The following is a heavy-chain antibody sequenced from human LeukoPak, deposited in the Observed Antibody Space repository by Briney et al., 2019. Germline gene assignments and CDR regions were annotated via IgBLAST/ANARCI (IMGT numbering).Heavy chain of an antibody. CDR2: ISSSSYI. V-gene: IGHV3-21*01. D-gene: IGHD6-13*01. J-gene: IGHJ4*02. CDR1: GFTFSSYW. CDR3: ARDVGSSSWFDY. Sequence: GGSLRLSCAASGFTFSSYWMSWVRQAPGKGLEWVSSISSSSYIYYADSVKGRFTISRDNAKNSLYLQMNSLRAEDTAVYYCARDVGSSSWFDYWGQGTLVTVSS.